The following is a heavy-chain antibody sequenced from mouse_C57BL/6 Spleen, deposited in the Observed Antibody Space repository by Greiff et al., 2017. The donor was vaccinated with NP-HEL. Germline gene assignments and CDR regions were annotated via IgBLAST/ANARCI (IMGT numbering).Heavy chain of an antibody. CDR2: IDPSDSYT. Sequence: QVQLQQSGAELVMPGASVKLSCKASGYTFTSYWMHWVKQRPGQGLEWIGEIDPSDSYTNYNQKFKGKSTLTVDKSSSTAYMQLSSLTSEDSAVYYCARVYEGFFDYWGQGTTLTVSS. CDR3: ARVYEGFFDY. V-gene: IGHV1-69*01. CDR1: GYTFTSYW. D-gene: IGHD2-12*01. J-gene: IGHJ2*01.